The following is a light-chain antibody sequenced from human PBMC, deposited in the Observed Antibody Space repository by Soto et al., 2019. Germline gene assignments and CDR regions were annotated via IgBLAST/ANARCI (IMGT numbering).Light chain of an antibody. CDR1: SSNIGGNS. CDR3: GSWDSSLSADV. J-gene: IGLJ1*01. V-gene: IGLV1-51*01. CDR2: DDD. Sequence: QSVLTQPPSVSAAPGRRVTISCSGSSSNIGGNSVSWYQQLPGTAPKLLIYDDDKRPSGIPDRFSGSKSGTSATLGITGFQTGDEAVYYCGSWDSSLSADVFGTGTKVTV.